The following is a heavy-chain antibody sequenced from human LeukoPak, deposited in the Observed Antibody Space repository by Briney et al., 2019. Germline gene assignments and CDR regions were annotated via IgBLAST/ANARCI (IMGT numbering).Heavy chain of an antibody. J-gene: IGHJ4*02. CDR2: IYPRGST. Sequence: SQTLSLTCAVSGGSISSGSYSWSWIRQPPGKGLEWIGYIYPRGSTYYNPSLKSRVILSLDKSANQFSLNLSSVTAADTAVYYCARFSPRAMGNYLDFWGQETLVTVSS. D-gene: IGHD7-27*01. V-gene: IGHV4-30-2*01. CDR3: ARFSPRAMGNYLDF. CDR1: GGSISSGSYS.